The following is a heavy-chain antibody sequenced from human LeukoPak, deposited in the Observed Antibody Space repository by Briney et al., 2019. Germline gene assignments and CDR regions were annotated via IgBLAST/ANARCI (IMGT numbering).Heavy chain of an antibody. J-gene: IGHJ2*01. V-gene: IGHV3-23*01. CDR3: AKAAEFSGSYLGRYFDL. CDR2: ISPSGGIT. CDR1: GFTFSSHG. Sequence: PGGTLRLSCAASGFTFSSHGMNWVRQAPGKGLEWVSGISPSGGITYYTDSVKGRFTISRDNSKNTLYLQMNSLRAEDTAVYYCAKAAEFSGSYLGRYFDLWGRGTLVTVSA. D-gene: IGHD1-26*01.